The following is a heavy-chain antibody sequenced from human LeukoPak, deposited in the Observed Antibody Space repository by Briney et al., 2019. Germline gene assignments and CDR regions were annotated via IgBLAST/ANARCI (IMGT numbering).Heavy chain of an antibody. CDR2: INAGNGNT. D-gene: IGHD5-24*01. CDR1: GYIFTDYA. J-gene: IGHJ4*02. Sequence: ASVKVSCKASGYIFTDYAIHWLRQAPGQRLEWMGWINAGNGNTKYSQEFQGRVTITRDTSASTAYMELSSLRSEDTAVYYCVRDGYNQPFDYWGQGTLVTVSS. V-gene: IGHV1-3*03. CDR3: VRDGYNQPFDY.